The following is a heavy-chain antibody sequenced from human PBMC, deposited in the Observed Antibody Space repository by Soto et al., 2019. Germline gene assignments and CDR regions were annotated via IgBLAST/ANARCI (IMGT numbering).Heavy chain of an antibody. D-gene: IGHD2-15*01. CDR1: GFPFRSYG. V-gene: IGHV3-33*01. Sequence: GGSLRLSCEGSGFPFRSYGIQWVRQAPGKGLEWLGLIWNDGSHAYYADSVKGRFTISRDNSKNTVFLQVSNLRAEDAAVYFCARDQTDSGGYSDSWGQGTLVTVSS. CDR2: IWNDGSHA. CDR3: ARDQTDSGGYSDS. J-gene: IGHJ4*02.